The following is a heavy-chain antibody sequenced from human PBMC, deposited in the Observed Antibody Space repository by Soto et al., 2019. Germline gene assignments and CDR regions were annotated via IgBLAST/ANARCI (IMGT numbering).Heavy chain of an antibody. V-gene: IGHV3-23*01. D-gene: IGHD3-22*01. Sequence: GGSLRLSCAASGFSFSSYAMSWVHQAPGKGLEWVSAISGSAGATYYADSVQGRFTISRDNSKNTLYLQMNSLRAEDTAVYYCANPSLVMKIIVISPFASWGQGTLVTVSS. CDR2: ISGSAGAT. J-gene: IGHJ5*01. CDR3: ANPSLVMKIIVISPFAS. CDR1: GFSFSSYA.